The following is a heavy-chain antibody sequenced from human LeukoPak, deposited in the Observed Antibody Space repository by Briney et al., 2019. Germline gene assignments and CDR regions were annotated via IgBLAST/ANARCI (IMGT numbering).Heavy chain of an antibody. CDR1: GYTSTSYD. V-gene: IGHV1-8*01. D-gene: IGHD2-2*01. J-gene: IGHJ4*02. Sequence: ASVKVSCKASGYTSTSYDINWVRQATGQGLEWMGWMNPNSGNTGYAQKFQGRVTMTRNTSISTAYMELSSLRSEDTAVYYCARGLILVPAANDYWGQGTLVTVSS. CDR3: ARGLILVPAANDY. CDR2: MNPNSGNT.